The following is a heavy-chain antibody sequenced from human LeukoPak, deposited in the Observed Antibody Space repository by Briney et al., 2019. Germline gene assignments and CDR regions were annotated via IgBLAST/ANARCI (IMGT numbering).Heavy chain of an antibody. CDR3: AKNAAGIVLMIYAPLDS. V-gene: IGHV3-23*01. CDR1: GFTFGMYA. Sequence: GGSLRLSCAASGFTFGMYAMSWVRQAPGKGPEWVSTLSGSGGSTYYADSVKGRFTISGDESKNTLSLQMNSLRPEDTAVYYCAKNAAGIVLMIYAPLDSWGQGILVTVSS. CDR2: LSGSGGST. J-gene: IGHJ4*02. D-gene: IGHD2-8*01.